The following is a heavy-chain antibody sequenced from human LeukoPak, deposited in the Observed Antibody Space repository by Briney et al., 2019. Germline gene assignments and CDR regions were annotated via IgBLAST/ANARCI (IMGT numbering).Heavy chain of an antibody. V-gene: IGHV4-34*01. Sequence: SETLSLTCAVYGGSFSGYYWSWLRQPPGKGLEWIGEINHSGSTNYNPSLKSRVTISVDTSKNQFSLKLSSVTAADTAVYYCARRITMVRGVMGWFDPWGQGTLVTVSS. CDR2: INHSGST. CDR1: GGSFSGYY. J-gene: IGHJ5*02. D-gene: IGHD3-10*01. CDR3: ARRITMVRGVMGWFDP.